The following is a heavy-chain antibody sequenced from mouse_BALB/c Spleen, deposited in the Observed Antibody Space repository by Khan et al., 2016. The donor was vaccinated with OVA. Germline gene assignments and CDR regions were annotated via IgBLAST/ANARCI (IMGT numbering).Heavy chain of an antibody. CDR3: ASHLTGSFAY. J-gene: IGHJ3*01. CDR2: ISSDGDYT. V-gene: IGHV5-6*01. D-gene: IGHD4-1*01. Sequence: EVQGVESGGDLVKPGGSLKLSCAASGFTFSSYSMSWVRQTPDKRLEWVATISSDGDYTYYPDSVKGRFTISRENAKNTLNLQMSSLKSEDTALYYCASHLTGSFAYWGQGTLVTVSA. CDR1: GFTFSSYS.